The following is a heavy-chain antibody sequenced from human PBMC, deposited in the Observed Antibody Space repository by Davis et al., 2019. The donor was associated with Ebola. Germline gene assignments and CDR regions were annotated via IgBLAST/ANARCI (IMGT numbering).Heavy chain of an antibody. D-gene: IGHD2-8*01. CDR2: INSDGSST. CDR1: GFTFSSYA. V-gene: IGHV3-74*01. J-gene: IGHJ6*02. CDR3: AREMVRYYYGMDV. Sequence: GESLKISCAASGFTFSSYAMHWVRQAPGKGLVWVSRINSDGSSTSYADSVKGRFTISRDNSKNTLYLQMNSLRAEDTAVYYCAREMVRYYYGMDVWGQGTTVTVSS.